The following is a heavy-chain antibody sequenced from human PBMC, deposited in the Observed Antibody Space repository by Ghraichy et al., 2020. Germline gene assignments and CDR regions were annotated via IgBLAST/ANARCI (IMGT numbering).Heavy chain of an antibody. CDR3: APPGELVAPS. CDR2: IRGNGEKT. V-gene: IGHV3-23*01. J-gene: IGHJ5*02. Sequence: LSLTCAASGFTFNNYAMYWVRQAPGKGLEWVSAIRGNGEKTYYADSVKGRFSISRDNSKNTLYLQMDSLRVADTAVYYCAPPGELVAPSWGQGTLVTVSS. CDR1: GFTFNNYA. D-gene: IGHD1-7*01.